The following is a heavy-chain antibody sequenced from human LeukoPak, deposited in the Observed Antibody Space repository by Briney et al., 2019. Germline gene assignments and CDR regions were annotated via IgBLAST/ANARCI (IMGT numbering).Heavy chain of an antibody. V-gene: IGHV3-53*01. CDR1: RFTVSSNY. Sequence: GGSLRLSCAASRFTVSSNYMSWVRQAPGKGLEWVSVIYSGGSTYYADSVKGRFTISRDNSKNTLYLQMNSLRAEDTAVYYCARERKDYGSGSYYTDYWGQGTLVTVSS. J-gene: IGHJ4*02. D-gene: IGHD3-10*01. CDR3: ARERKDYGSGSYYTDY. CDR2: IYSGGST.